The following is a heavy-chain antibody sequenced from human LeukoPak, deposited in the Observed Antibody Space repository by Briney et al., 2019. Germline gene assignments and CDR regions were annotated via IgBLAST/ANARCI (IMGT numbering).Heavy chain of an antibody. D-gene: IGHD3-16*02. J-gene: IGHJ3*02. CDR2: IGYMYYTGST. Sequence: PSETLSLTCTVSGGSISNYYWNWIRQPPGKGLEWIGYIGYMYYTGSTNYNPSLKSRVTISVDTSKNQFSLKLSSVTAADTAVYYCARGCLIDPVPSDAFDIWGQGTMVTVSS. CDR3: ARGCLIDPVPSDAFDI. V-gene: IGHV4-59*01. CDR1: GGSISNYY.